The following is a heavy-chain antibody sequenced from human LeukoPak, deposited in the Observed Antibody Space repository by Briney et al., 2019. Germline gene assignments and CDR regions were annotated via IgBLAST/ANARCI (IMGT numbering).Heavy chain of an antibody. CDR1: GGTISSYY. Sequence: SETLSLTCTVSGGTISSYYWSWIRRPPGNGLVWIGSIYSSGRGSTNYNPYYNPSLRSRLTMSADTSKNQFSLKLGYVTAADTAVYYCARDRTDSNYETWYFDHWGRGTLVTVSS. D-gene: IGHD4-11*01. CDR2: IYSSGRGSTNYNP. CDR3: ARDRTDSNYETWYFDH. V-gene: IGHV4-4*07. J-gene: IGHJ2*01.